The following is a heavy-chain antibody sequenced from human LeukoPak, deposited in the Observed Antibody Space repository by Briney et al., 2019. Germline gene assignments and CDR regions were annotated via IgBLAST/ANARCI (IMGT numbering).Heavy chain of an antibody. Sequence: GSLRLSCAASEFTLSSYALNWVRQAPGKGLEWIGGFYYSGTSYYSPSLKSRLTLSADTSRNQFSLRLRSVTAADAAIYYCARHRGGTGSIVDSWGQGILVTVSS. CDR3: ARHRGGTGSIVDS. J-gene: IGHJ5*01. D-gene: IGHD2-15*01. CDR1: EFTLSSYA. V-gene: IGHV4-39*01. CDR2: FYYSGTS.